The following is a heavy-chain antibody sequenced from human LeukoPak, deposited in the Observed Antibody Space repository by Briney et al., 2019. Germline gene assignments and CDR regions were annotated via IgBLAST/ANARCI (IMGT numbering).Heavy chain of an antibody. V-gene: IGHV1-69*06. CDR3: ARVLYDILTGYSVDYYYYYMDV. CDR1: GYTFTSYY. J-gene: IGHJ6*03. CDR2: IIPIFGTA. D-gene: IGHD3-9*01. Sequence: GASVKVSCKASGYTFTSYYMHWVRQAPGQGLEWMGGIIPIFGTANYAQKFQGRVTITADKSTSTAYMELSSLRSEDTAVYYCARVLYDILTGYSVDYYYYYMDVWGKGTTVTVSS.